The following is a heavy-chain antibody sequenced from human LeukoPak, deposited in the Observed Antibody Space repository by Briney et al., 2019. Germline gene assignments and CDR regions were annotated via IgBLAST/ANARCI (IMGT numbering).Heavy chain of an antibody. CDR1: GGSIRSHY. J-gene: IGHJ4*02. Sequence: SETLSLTCTVSGGSIRSHYWSWIRQPPGTGLEWIGYIYYSGSTNYNPSLKSRVTISVDTSKNQFSLKLSSVTAADTAVYYCARDRGDYDSSGYYGYFDYWGQGALVTVSS. D-gene: IGHD3-22*01. CDR3: ARDRGDYDSSGYYGYFDY. V-gene: IGHV4-59*11. CDR2: IYYSGST.